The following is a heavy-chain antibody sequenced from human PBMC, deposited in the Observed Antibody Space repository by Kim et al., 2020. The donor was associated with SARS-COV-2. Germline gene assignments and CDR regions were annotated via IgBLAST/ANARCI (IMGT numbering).Heavy chain of an antibody. J-gene: IGHJ6*02. D-gene: IGHD3-10*01. CDR1: GYTFTSYY. V-gene: IGHV1-46*01. CDR3: ARDLNTMVRGVIIPPYYYGMDV. Sequence: ASVKVSCKASGYTFTSYYMHWVRRAPGQGLEWMGIINPSGGSTSYAQKFQGRVTMTRDTSTSTVYMELSSLRSEDTAVYYCARDLNTMVRGVIIPPYYYGMDVWGQGTTVTVSS. CDR2: INPSGGST.